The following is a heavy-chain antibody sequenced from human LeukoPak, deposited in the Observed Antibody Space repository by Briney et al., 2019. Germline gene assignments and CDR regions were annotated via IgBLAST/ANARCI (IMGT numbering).Heavy chain of an antibody. CDR1: GYTFTGYY. D-gene: IGHD2-15*01. V-gene: IGHV1-2*06. CDR2: INPNSGGT. J-gene: IGHJ5*02. CDR3: ASRLMVAATWFDP. Sequence: ASVKVSCKASGYTFTGYYMHWVRQAPGQGLEWMGRINPNSGGTNYAQKFQGRVTMTRDTSISTAYMELSRLRSDDTAVYHCASRLMVAATWFDPWGQGTLVTVSS.